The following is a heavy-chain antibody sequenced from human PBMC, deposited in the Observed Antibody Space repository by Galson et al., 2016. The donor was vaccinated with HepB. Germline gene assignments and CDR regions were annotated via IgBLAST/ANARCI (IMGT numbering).Heavy chain of an antibody. V-gene: IGHV3-7*01. D-gene: IGHD4-17*01. CDR2: IKSDGGEK. J-gene: IGHJ4*02. CDR3: ARVGVTTDY. Sequence: SLRLSCAASGFTFSSLWMSWVRQAPGKGLEWVANIKSDGGEKYYVDSVKGRFTISRDNAQNSLYLQMNSLRLEDTAVYYCARVGVTTDYWGQGTLVTVSS. CDR1: GFTFSSLW.